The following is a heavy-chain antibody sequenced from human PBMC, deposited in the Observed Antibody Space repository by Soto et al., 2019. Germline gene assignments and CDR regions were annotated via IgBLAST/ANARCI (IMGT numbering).Heavy chain of an antibody. CDR3: AQEGYGGYSPWFDP. J-gene: IGHJ5*02. CDR2: ISGTGGGT. V-gene: IGHV3-23*01. CDR1: GFTFSSYA. Sequence: EVQLLESGGGLVQPGGSLRLSCAASGFTFSSYAMNWVRQAPGKGLEWVSGISGTGGGTYYADSVKGRFTISRDNSKNTLYLQMNSLRAEDTAVYYCAQEGYGGYSPWFDPLGQGTLVTVSS. D-gene: IGHD5-12*01.